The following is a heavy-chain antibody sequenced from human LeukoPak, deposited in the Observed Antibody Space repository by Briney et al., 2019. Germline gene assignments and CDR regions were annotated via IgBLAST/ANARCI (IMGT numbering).Heavy chain of an antibody. CDR3: AREAYSSSSVPFDY. J-gene: IGHJ4*02. D-gene: IGHD6-6*01. Sequence: ASVKVSCKASGYTFTSYDINWVRQATGQGLEWMGWMNPNSGNTGYAQKFQGRVTMTTDTSTSTAYMELRSLRSDDTAVYYCAREAYSSSSVPFDYWGQGTLVTVSS. CDR1: GYTFTSYD. V-gene: IGHV1-8*01. CDR2: MNPNSGNT.